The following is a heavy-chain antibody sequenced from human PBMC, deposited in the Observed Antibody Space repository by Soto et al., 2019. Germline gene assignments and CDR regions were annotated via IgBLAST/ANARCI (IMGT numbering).Heavy chain of an antibody. Sequence: GASVKVSCKASGYTFTSYGISWVRQAPGQGLEWIGWISAYNGNTNYAQKLQGRVTMTTDTSTSTAYTELRSLRSDDTAVYYCARPNDILTGYYGSDWFDPWGQGTLVTVSS. CDR2: ISAYNGNT. CDR3: ARPNDILTGYYGSDWFDP. D-gene: IGHD3-9*01. V-gene: IGHV1-18*01. CDR1: GYTFTSYG. J-gene: IGHJ5*02.